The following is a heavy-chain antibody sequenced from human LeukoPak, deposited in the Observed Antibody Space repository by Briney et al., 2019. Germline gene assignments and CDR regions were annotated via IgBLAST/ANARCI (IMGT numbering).Heavy chain of an antibody. CDR1: GGSISSYY. Sequence: SETLSLTCTVSGGSISSYYWSWIRQPPGKGLEWIGYIYYSGCTNYNPSLKSRVTISVDTSKNQFSLKLSSVTAADTAVYYCARGTEAFDIWGQGTMVTVSS. V-gene: IGHV4-59*01. CDR2: IYYSGCT. D-gene: IGHD1/OR15-1a*01. CDR3: ARGTEAFDI. J-gene: IGHJ3*02.